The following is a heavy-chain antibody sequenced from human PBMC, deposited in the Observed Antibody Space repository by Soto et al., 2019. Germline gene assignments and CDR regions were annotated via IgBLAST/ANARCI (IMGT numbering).Heavy chain of an antibody. Sequence: QVQLQQWGAGLLKPSETLSLTCAVYGGSFSGYYWSWFRQPPGKGLEWIGEINHSGSTNYNPSLKSRVTISVDTSKNQFSLKLSSVTAADTAVYYCAREGSTMVRGVTDYFDYWGQGTLVTVSS. CDR1: GGSFSGYY. CDR3: AREGSTMVRGVTDYFDY. CDR2: INHSGST. D-gene: IGHD3-10*01. V-gene: IGHV4-34*01. J-gene: IGHJ4*02.